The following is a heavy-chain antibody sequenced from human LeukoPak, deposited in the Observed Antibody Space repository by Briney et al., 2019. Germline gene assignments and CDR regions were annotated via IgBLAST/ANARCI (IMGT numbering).Heavy chain of an antibody. CDR3: ARVTYGSGTYGAFDY. CDR2: IYPGDSDT. Sequence: GESLKISCKDSGYSFSTYWTGWVRQMPGKGLECMGIIYPGDSDTRYSPSFQGEVTISVDKSISTAYLQWSSLKASDTAMYYCARVTYGSGTYGAFDYWGQGTLVTVSS. CDR1: GYSFSTYW. D-gene: IGHD3-10*01. V-gene: IGHV5-51*01. J-gene: IGHJ4*02.